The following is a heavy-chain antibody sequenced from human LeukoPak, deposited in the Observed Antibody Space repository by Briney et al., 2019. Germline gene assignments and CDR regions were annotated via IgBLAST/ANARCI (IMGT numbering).Heavy chain of an antibody. Sequence: ASVKVSCKASGYTFTSYDINWVRSATGQGLEWMGWMNPNSGNTGYAQKFQGRVTMTRNTSISTAYMELSSLRSEDTAVYYCARSLGYCSSTSCGEDYWGQGTLVTVSS. D-gene: IGHD2-2*01. CDR1: GYTFTSYD. CDR3: ARSLGYCSSTSCGEDY. V-gene: IGHV1-8*01. J-gene: IGHJ4*02. CDR2: MNPNSGNT.